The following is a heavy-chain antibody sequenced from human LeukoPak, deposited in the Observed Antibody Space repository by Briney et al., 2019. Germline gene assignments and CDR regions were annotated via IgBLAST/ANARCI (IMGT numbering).Heavy chain of an antibody. J-gene: IGHJ4*02. CDR3: ARGYAQYSSPWEGETNFDY. D-gene: IGHD6-6*01. CDR2: IIPVFGTA. V-gene: IGHV1-69*05. Sequence: SVKDSCKASGGTFSSYTINWVRQAPGQGLEWMGGIIPVFGTANYVQKLQGRVTMTTDTSTSTAYMELRSLRSDDTAVYYCARGYAQYSSPWEGETNFDYWGQGTLVTVSS. CDR1: GGTFSSYT.